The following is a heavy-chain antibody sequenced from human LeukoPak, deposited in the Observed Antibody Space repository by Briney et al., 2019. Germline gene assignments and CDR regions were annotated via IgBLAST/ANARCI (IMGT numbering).Heavy chain of an antibody. V-gene: IGHV3-30*04. Sequence: GGSLRLSCVASGFTFSMYSMHWVRQAPGKGLEWLAIISDDGNFKYYGDSVKGRFTVSKDNTKNTLYLQMNSLRPEDSAVFYCAREVRLPHNDALIHRRALDVWGQGTMVTVSS. CDR1: GFTFSMYS. CDR3: AREVRLPHNDALIHRRALDV. D-gene: IGHD3-16*01. CDR2: ISDDGNFK. J-gene: IGHJ3*01.